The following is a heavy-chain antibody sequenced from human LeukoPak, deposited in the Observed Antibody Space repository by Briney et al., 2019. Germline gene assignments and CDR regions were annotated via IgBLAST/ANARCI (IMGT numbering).Heavy chain of an antibody. Sequence: EASVKVSCKCSGYSFTSYWIGWVRQMPGKGLEWMGIISPGDSKTIYSPSFQGQVTISADKSISTAYLQWSSLKAWGTAMYYCARLRGSGYDRFDYWGQGTLVTVSS. CDR1: GYSFTSYW. V-gene: IGHV5-51*01. J-gene: IGHJ4*02. CDR2: ISPGDSKT. CDR3: ARLRGSGYDRFDY. D-gene: IGHD5-12*01.